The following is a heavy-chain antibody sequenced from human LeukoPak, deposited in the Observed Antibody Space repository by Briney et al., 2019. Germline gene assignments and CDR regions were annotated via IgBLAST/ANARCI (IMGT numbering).Heavy chain of an antibody. CDR1: GGSFSGYY. J-gene: IGHJ4*02. V-gene: IGHV4-34*01. CDR2: INHSGST. CDR3: ARRPPRDY. Sequence: PSETLSLTCAVYGGSFSGYYWSWIRQPPGKGLEWIGEINHSGSTNYNPSLKSRVTISVDTSKNQFSLKLSSVTAADMAVYYCARRPPRDYWGQGTLVTVSS.